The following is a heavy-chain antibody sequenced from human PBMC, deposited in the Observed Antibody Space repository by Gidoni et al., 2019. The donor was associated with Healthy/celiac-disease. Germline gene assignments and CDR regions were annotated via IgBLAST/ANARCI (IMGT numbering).Heavy chain of an antibody. J-gene: IGHJ4*02. Sequence: QVQLQESAPGLVKPSETRSLTCTAPGGSISSSYWRWNRPPAGKGLEWIGRIYTSGSTNYNPSLTIRVTMSGDTSKTQFSLKLGSVTAADTAVYDCARGGGSYDYWGQGTLVTVSS. CDR3: ARGGGSYDY. V-gene: IGHV4-4*07. CDR2: IYTSGST. D-gene: IGHD1-26*01. CDR1: GGSISSSY.